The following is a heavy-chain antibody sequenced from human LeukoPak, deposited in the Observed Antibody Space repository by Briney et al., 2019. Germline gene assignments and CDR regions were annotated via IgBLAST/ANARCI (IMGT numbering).Heavy chain of an antibody. J-gene: IGHJ4*02. CDR3: AGVDDSSGYYYT. CDR1: GGSISSYY. CDR2: IYYSGST. V-gene: IGHV4-59*01. D-gene: IGHD3-22*01. Sequence: SETLSLTCTVSGGSISSYYWSWIRQPPGKGLEWIGYIYYSGSTNYNPSLKSRVTISVDTSKDQFSLKLSSVTAADTAVYYCAGVDDSSGYYYTWGQGTLVTVSS.